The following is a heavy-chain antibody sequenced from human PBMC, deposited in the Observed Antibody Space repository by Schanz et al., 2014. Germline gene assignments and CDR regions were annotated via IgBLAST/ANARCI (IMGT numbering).Heavy chain of an antibody. D-gene: IGHD2-2*01. Sequence: EVQLVESGGGLVQPGGSLRLSCAASGFTVSSHYMSWVRQAPGKGLEWVSVIYGGGITYYGDSVKGRFTISRDNSKNTLYLQMNSLRDEDTAMYYCAKRCSSTSCSHGAFDIWGQGTMVTVSS. CDR1: GFTVSSHY. J-gene: IGHJ3*02. CDR3: AKRCSSTSCSHGAFDI. V-gene: IGHV3-66*01. CDR2: IYGGGIT.